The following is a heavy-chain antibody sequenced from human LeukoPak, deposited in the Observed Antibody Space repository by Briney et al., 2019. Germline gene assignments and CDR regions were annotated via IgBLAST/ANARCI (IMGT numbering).Heavy chain of an antibody. Sequence: SGRSLRLSCAASGFTFSSYNMHWVRQAPGKGLEWVSAVSNSGGSTYYADSVKGRFTISTDNSKNTLYLQMNSLRAEDTAVYYCAKDTFRYSTRWYPTWDYWGQGTLVTVSS. CDR3: AKDTFRYSTRWYPTWDY. CDR1: GFTFSSYN. V-gene: IGHV3-23*01. CDR2: VSNSGGST. D-gene: IGHD6-13*01. J-gene: IGHJ4*02.